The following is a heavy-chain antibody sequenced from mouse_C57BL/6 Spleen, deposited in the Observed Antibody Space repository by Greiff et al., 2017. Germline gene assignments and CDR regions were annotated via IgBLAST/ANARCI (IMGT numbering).Heavy chain of an antibody. CDR1: GFNIKDDY. CDR2: IDPENGDT. V-gene: IGHV14-4*01. J-gene: IGHJ1*03. Sequence: VQLQQSGAELVRPGASVKLSCTASGFNIKDDYMHWVKQRPEQGLEWIGWIDPENGDTEYASKFQGKATITADTSSNTAYLQLSSLTSEDTAVYYCTTGGNWYFDVWGTRTTVTVSS. CDR3: TTGGNWYFDV.